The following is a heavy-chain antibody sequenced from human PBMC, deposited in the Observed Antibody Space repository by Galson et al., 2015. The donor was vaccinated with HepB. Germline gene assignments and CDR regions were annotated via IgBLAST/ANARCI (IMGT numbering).Heavy chain of an antibody. CDR3: ATISGVPDY. V-gene: IGHV3-23*01. CDR2: ISGSGGST. J-gene: IGHJ4*02. Sequence: SLRLSCAASGFTFSSYAMSWVRQAPGKGLEWVSAISGSGGSTYYVDSVKGRFTISRDNSKNTVYLQMNSLRAEDTAIYYCATISGVPDYWGQGTLVIVSS. CDR1: GFTFSSYA. D-gene: IGHD3-10*01.